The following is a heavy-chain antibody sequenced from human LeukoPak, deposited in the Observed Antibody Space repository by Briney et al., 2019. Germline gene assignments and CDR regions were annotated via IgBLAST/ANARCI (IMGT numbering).Heavy chain of an antibody. CDR3: ARRNSSGWYDY. V-gene: IGHV1-69*13. CDR1: GGTFSSYA. D-gene: IGHD6-19*01. Sequence: GASVKVSCKSSGGTFSSYAISWVRQAPGQGLEWMGVSIPIFGTANYAQKFQGRVTITADESTSTAYMELSSLRSEDTAVYYCARRNSSGWYDYWGQGTLGTVSS. J-gene: IGHJ4*02. CDR2: SIPIFGTA.